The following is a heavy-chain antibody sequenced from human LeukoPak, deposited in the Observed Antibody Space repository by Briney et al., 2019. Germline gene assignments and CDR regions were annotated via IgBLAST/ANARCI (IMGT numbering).Heavy chain of an antibody. Sequence: PGGSLRLSCAASGFTFSSYAMHWVRQAPGKGMEYVSSISSDGGNTYFASSVKGRFTISRDNSNNTLYLQMGSLRTEDMAVYYCARGGPYSRDHFDYWGQGTLVTVSS. J-gene: IGHJ4*02. CDR1: GFTFSSYA. CDR2: ISSDGGNT. CDR3: ARGGPYSRDHFDY. V-gene: IGHV3-64*01. D-gene: IGHD6-13*01.